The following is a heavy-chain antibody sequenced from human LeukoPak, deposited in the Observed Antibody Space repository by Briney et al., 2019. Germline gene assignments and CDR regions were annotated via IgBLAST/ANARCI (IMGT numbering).Heavy chain of an antibody. Sequence: SETLSLTCTVSGGSISSYYWSWIRQPPGKGLEWIGYIYYSGSTNYNPSLKSRVTISVDTSKNQFSLKLSSVTAADTAVYHCATAGYSSGWFDYWGQGTLVTVSS. CDR2: IYYSGST. V-gene: IGHV4-59*01. CDR1: GGSISSYY. J-gene: IGHJ4*02. D-gene: IGHD6-19*01. CDR3: ATAGYSSGWFDY.